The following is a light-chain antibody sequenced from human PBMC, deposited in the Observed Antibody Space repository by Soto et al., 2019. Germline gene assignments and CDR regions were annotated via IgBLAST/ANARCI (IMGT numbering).Light chain of an antibody. CDR1: SSQIGSNY. J-gene: IGLJ1*01. CDR3: AAWDDSLSGPYV. V-gene: IGLV1-47*01. Sequence: LLAPPPPASWAPRERGTPSFFGSSSQIGSNYVYWYQQLPGPPPNLLIYRNNPRPSGVPDRFSGSKSGTSASLAISGLRSEDEADYYCAAWDDSLSGPYVFGTGTKVTVL. CDR2: RNN.